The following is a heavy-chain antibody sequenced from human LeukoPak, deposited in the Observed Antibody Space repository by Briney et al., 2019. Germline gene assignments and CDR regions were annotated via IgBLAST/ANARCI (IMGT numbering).Heavy chain of an antibody. CDR1: GFTFSSYE. V-gene: IGHV3-48*03. J-gene: IGHJ5*02. Sequence: GGSLRLSCAASGFTFSSYEMNWVRQAPGKGLEWVSYISSSGSTIYYADSVKGRFTISRDNSKNTLYLQMNSLRAEDTAVYYCARFRGVTYNWFDPWGQGTLVTVSS. CDR3: ARFRGVTYNWFDP. D-gene: IGHD3-10*01. CDR2: ISSSGSTI.